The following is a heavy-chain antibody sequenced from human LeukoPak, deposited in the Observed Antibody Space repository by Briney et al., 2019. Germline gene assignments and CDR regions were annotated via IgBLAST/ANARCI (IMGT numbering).Heavy chain of an antibody. V-gene: IGHV4-39*07. CDR2: IYYSGST. J-gene: IGHJ6*02. Sequence: SETLSLTCTVSGGSISSSSYYWGWIRQPPGKGLEWIGSIYYSGSTYYNPSLKSRVTISVDTSKNQFSLKLSSVTAADTAVYYCAREHGSGFYYYGMDVWGQGTTVTVSS. CDR1: GGSISSSSYY. CDR3: AREHGSGFYYYGMDV. D-gene: IGHD3-10*01.